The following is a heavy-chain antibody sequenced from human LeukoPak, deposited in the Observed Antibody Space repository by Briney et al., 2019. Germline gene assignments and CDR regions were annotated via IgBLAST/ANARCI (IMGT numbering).Heavy chain of an antibody. CDR2: IYSSGST. CDR1: GGSISSTNYY. V-gene: IGHV4-39*01. CDR3: ARLGDSGSTLNWFDP. J-gene: IGHJ5*02. Sequence: SETLSLTCTVSGGSISSTNYYWGWIRQPPGKGLEWIGSIYSSGSTYYNPSLKSPVTLFVDTSKSQFSLKLSSVTAADTAVYYCARLGDSGSTLNWFDPWGQGTLVTVSS. D-gene: IGHD3-10*01.